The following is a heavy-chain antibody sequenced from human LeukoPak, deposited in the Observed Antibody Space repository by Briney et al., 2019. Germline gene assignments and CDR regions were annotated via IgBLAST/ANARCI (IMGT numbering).Heavy chain of an antibody. CDR1: GFTFSSYA. D-gene: IGHD3-22*01. CDR2: ITGSGGSI. V-gene: IGHV3-23*01. J-gene: IGHJ4*02. Sequence: PGGSLRLSCAASGFTFSSYAMSWVRQAPGKGLEWVSDITGSGGSIYYADSVKGRSTISRDNSKNTLYLQMNSLRAEDTAVYYCAKDVGYHYDTRFPTWGQGTLVTVSS. CDR3: AKDVGYHYDTRFPT.